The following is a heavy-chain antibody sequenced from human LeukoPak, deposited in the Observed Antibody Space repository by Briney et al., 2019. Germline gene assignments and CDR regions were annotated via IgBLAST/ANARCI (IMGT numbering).Heavy chain of an antibody. J-gene: IGHJ4*02. D-gene: IGHD2-21*01. CDR2: ISGSGGST. CDR3: AKGGPILWWSYYFDY. V-gene: IGHV3-23*01. Sequence: GGTLRLSCAASGFTFSSYGMSWVRQAPGKGLEWVSVISGSGGSTYYADSVKGRFTISRDNSKNTLYLQMNSLRAEDTAVYYCAKGGPILWWSYYFDYWGQGILVTVSS. CDR1: GFTFSSYG.